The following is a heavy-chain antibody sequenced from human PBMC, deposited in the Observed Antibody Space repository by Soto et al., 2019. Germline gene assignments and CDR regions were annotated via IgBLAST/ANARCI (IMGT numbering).Heavy chain of an antibody. CDR3: ARASPTYYYYYGMDV. V-gene: IGHV3-33*01. CDR1: GFTFSSHG. CDR2: IWYDGSNK. J-gene: IGHJ6*02. Sequence: GGSLSLPCAASGFTFSSHGMHWVRQAPSKGLEWVAVIWYDGSNKYYADSVKGRFTISRDNSKNTLYLQMNSLRAEDTAVYYCARASPTYYYYYGMDVWGQGTTVTVS.